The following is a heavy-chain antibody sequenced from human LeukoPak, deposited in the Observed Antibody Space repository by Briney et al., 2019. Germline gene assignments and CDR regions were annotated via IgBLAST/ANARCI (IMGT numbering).Heavy chain of an antibody. CDR1: GYTFTDYF. CDR3: ARGDGSGRYCIEY. V-gene: IGHV1-2*02. J-gene: IGHJ4*02. Sequence: ASVKVSCKASGYTFTDYFMHWVRQAPGQGLEWMGCINPNSGGTNYAQRFQGRVTMTRDTSISTVYMELSRLTSDDTAVYYCARGDGSGRYCIEYWGQGTLVAVAS. D-gene: IGHD3-10*01. CDR2: INPNSGGT.